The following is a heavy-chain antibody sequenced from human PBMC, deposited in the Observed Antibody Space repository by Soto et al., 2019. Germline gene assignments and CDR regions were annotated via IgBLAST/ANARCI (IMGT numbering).Heavy chain of an antibody. Sequence: PSETLSLTCTVSGDSISSYYFSWIRKPPGKGLEWIGYFSYSGTTSYKPSLRSRVSISLDTSKSQFFLKLTSLTAADTAVYYCARGKIPSGYFDYWGQGIVVTVSS. CDR1: GDSISSYY. CDR2: FSYSGTT. CDR3: ARGKIPSGYFDY. D-gene: IGHD2-21*01. V-gene: IGHV4-59*01. J-gene: IGHJ4*02.